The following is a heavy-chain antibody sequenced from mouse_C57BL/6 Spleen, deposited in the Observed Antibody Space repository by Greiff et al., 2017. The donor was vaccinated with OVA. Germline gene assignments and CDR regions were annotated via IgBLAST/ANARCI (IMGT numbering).Heavy chain of an antibody. CDR1: GYTFTSYG. CDR3: ARKDGYYLYFDV. V-gene: IGHV1-81*01. CDR2: IYPRSGNT. J-gene: IGHJ1*03. D-gene: IGHD2-3*01. Sequence: QVHVKQSGAELARPGASVKLSCKASGYTFTSYGISWVKQRTGQGLEWIGEIYPRSGNTYYNEKFKGKATLTADKSSSTAYMELRSLTSEDSAVYFCARKDGYYLYFDVWGTGTTVTVSS.